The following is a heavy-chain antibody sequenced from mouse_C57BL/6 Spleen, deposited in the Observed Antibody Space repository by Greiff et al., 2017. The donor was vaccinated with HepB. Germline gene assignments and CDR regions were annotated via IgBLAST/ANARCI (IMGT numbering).Heavy chain of an antibody. D-gene: IGHD4-1*01. Sequence: EVQLVESGGGLVKPGGSLKLSCAASGFTFSDYGMHWVRQAPEKGLEWVAYISSGSSTIYYADTVKGRFTISRDNAKNTLFLQRTSLGSEDTAMYYCLTGTGAMDYWGQGTSVTVSS. V-gene: IGHV5-17*01. CDR3: LTGTGAMDY. J-gene: IGHJ4*01. CDR2: ISSGSSTI. CDR1: GFTFSDYG.